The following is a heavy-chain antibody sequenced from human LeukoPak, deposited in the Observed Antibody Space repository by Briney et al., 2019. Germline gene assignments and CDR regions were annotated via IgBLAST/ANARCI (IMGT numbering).Heavy chain of an antibody. J-gene: IGHJ4*02. CDR3: ARDYDFWSGYYNVY. V-gene: IGHV3-66*01. D-gene: IGHD3-3*01. CDR2: IYSGGST. CDR1: GFTVSSNY. Sequence: PGGSLRLSCAASGFTVSSNYMSWVRQAPGKGLEWVSVIYSGGSTYYADSVKGRFTISRDNSKNTLYLQMNSLRAEDTAVYYCARDYDFWSGYYNVYWGQGTLVTVSS.